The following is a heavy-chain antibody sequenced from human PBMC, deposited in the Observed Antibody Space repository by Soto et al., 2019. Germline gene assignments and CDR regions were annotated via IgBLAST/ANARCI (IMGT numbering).Heavy chain of an antibody. CDR2: MNPINGAA. CDR3: GRGPSPRAPAGGTPYYYAMEV. J-gene: IGHJ6*02. D-gene: IGHD6-13*01. V-gene: IGHV1-8*02. CDR1: GYGFTAYD. Sequence: GASVKVSCKASGYGFTAYDINWVRQASGQGLEWMGWMNPINGAAGSARRFQGRISMTRNTATGTAYLELTSLRSDDSAVYYCGRGPSPRAPAGGTPYYYAMEVWGQGTTVTVSS.